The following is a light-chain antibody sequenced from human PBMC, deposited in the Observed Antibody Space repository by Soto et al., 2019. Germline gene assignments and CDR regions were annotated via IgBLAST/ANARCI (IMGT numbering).Light chain of an antibody. Sequence: EIVLTQSPATLSLSPGERATLSCRASQSVIRYLAWYQQRPGQAPRLLIYDASYRATGIPARFSGSGSGTDFTPTISRLEPEDFAVYYCQQYGSSMWTFGQGTKVDIK. CDR1: QSVIRY. CDR3: QQYGSSMWT. V-gene: IGKV3-11*01. CDR2: DAS. J-gene: IGKJ1*01.